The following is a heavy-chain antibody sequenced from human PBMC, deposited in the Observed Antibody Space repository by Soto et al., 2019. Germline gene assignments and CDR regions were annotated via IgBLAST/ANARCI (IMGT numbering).Heavy chain of an antibody. Sequence: GASVKVSCKASGYTFTSYAMHWVRQAPGQRLEWMGWINAGNGNTKYSQKFQGRVTITRDTSASTAYMELSSLRSEDTVVYYCATEADLDIAAAGTGDYWGQGTLVTVSS. CDR1: GYTFTSYA. CDR3: ATEADLDIAAAGTGDY. D-gene: IGHD6-13*01. J-gene: IGHJ4*02. V-gene: IGHV1-3*01. CDR2: INAGNGNT.